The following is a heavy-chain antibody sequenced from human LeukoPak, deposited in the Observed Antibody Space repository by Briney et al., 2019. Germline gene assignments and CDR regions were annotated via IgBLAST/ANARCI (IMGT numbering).Heavy chain of an antibody. CDR1: GFTFSSYA. V-gene: IGHV3-23*01. CDR3: AKEPIAYYYDSSPGGSAFDI. CDR2: ISGSGGST. Sequence: GGSLRLSCAASGFTFSSYAMSWVRQAPGKGLEWVSGISGSGGSTYYADSMKGRFTISRDNSKNTLYLQMNSLRAEDTAVYYCAKEPIAYYYDSSPGGSAFDIWGQGTMVTVSS. D-gene: IGHD3-22*01. J-gene: IGHJ3*02.